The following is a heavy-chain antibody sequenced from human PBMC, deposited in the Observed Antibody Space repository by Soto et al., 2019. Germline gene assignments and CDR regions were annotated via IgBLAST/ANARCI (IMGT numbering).Heavy chain of an antibody. Sequence: SGPTLVKPTQTLTLTCTFSGFSLSSSGVGVGWIRQPPGKALEWLALIYWDDEKRYSPCLKSRLTITKDTSKNQVVLEMTNMDPVDTATYYCAHTTWLYPHDDAFDIWGQGTMVTVSS. CDR1: GFSLSSSGVG. D-gene: IGHD2-2*02. J-gene: IGHJ3*02. CDR3: AHTTWLYPHDDAFDI. CDR2: IYWDDEK. V-gene: IGHV2-5*02.